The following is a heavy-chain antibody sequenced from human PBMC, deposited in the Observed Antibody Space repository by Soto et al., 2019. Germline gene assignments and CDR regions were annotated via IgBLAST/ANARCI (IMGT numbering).Heavy chain of an antibody. CDR1: GGTFSSYT. V-gene: IGHV1-69*02. CDR3: ARASHGIAVAGTGDY. D-gene: IGHD6-19*01. Sequence: QVQLVQSGDEVKKPGSSVKVSCKASGGTFSSYTISWVRQAPGQGLEWMGRIIPILGIANYAQKFQGRVTITADKSTSTAYMELSSLRSEDTAVYYCARASHGIAVAGTGDYWGQGTLVTVSS. J-gene: IGHJ4*02. CDR2: IIPILGIA.